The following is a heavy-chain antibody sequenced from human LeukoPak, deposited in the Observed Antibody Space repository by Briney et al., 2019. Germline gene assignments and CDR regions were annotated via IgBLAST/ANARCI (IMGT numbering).Heavy chain of an antibody. J-gene: IGHJ4*02. CDR1: GGSISNYY. Sequence: PSETLSLTCTVSGGSISNYYWSWIRQPPGKGLEWIGYISYTGNTNYNPSLKSRVTISEDTSKNQVSLELSSVTAADTAVYYCVRHSRVVAFDYWGQGNLVTVSS. CDR3: VRHSRVVAFDY. CDR2: ISYTGNT. D-gene: IGHD2-15*01. V-gene: IGHV4-59*08.